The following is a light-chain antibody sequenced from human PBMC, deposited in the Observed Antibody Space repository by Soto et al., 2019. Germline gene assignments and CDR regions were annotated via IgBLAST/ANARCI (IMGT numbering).Light chain of an antibody. CDR1: QSISSSN. V-gene: IGKV3-20*01. Sequence: EIVLTQSPGTLSLSPGERATISCRASQSISSSNLAWYQQKPGRAPRLLLYGASNRAAGIPDWFSGSGSGTDFTLTISRLEAEDFVMYYCHQYGRTPDWDRWTFGQGTKVEVK. J-gene: IGKJ1*01. CDR3: HQYGRTPDWDRWT. CDR2: GAS.